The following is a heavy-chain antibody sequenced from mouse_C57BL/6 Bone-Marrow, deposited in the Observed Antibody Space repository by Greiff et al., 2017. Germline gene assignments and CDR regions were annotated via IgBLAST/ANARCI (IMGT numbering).Heavy chain of an antibody. J-gene: IGHJ3*01. V-gene: IGHV1-81*01. CDR1: GYTFTSYG. Sequence: VKLVESGAELARPGASVKLSCKASGYTFTSYGISWVKQRTGQGLEWIGEIYPRSGNTYYNEKFKGKATLTAEKSSSTAYMELRSLTSEDSAVYFCARGGRFAYWGQGTLVTVSA. CDR2: IYPRSGNT. CDR3: ARGGRFAY.